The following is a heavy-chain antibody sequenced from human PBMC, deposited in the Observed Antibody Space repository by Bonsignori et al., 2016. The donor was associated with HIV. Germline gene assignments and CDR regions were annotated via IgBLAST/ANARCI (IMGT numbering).Heavy chain of an antibody. Sequence: WVRQAPGQGLEWMGWISSYNGSKNYAQKFQGRVTMTTDTSTSTAYMELRSLRPDDTAVYYCARDYEVRYGDYGRPIAFDIWGQGTMVTVSS. J-gene: IGHJ3*02. V-gene: IGHV1-18*01. CDR2: ISSYNGSK. CDR3: ARDYEVRYGDYGRPIAFDI. D-gene: IGHD4-17*01.